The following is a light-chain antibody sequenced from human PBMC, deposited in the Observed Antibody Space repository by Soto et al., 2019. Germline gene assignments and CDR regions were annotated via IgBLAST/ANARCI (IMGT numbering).Light chain of an antibody. CDR3: QRYNTAPWT. Sequence: DIQMTQSPSSLSASVEDRVTITCRASQGMSNYLAWYQQKPGKVPKLLIYAASTLQSGVPSGFSGSGSGTDFTLTISTLQPEDVATYYCQRYNTAPWTFGQGTKVDIK. V-gene: IGKV1-27*01. J-gene: IGKJ1*01. CDR1: QGMSNY. CDR2: AAS.